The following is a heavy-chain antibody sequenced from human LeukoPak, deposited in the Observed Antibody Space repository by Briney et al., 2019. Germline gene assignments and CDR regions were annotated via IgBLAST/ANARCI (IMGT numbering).Heavy chain of an antibody. J-gene: IGHJ4*02. D-gene: IGHD6-19*01. CDR1: GCTFSSYA. Sequence: GGSLRLSCAASGCTFSSYAMSWVRQAPGKGLEWIAAITCGGGGTYYADSVKGRFTISRDNSKYTLSLQMNSLRAEDTAVYYCAKGCDSGWYGAYFDYWGQGTLVTVSS. V-gene: IGHV3-23*01. CDR2: ITCGGGGT. CDR3: AKGCDSGWYGAYFDY.